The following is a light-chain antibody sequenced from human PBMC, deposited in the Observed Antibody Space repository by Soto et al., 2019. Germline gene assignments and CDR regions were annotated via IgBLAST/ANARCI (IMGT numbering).Light chain of an antibody. CDR1: QSVLYSSNNKNY. CDR2: WAS. V-gene: IGKV4-1*01. Sequence: DIVRTQSPDSLAVSLGGRATINCKSSQSVLYSSNNKNYLAWYQQRPGQPPKLLIYWASTRESGVPDRFSGSGSGTDFTLTITSLQAEAVAVYYCQQYESTPPTFGQGTKLEIK. CDR3: QQYESTPPT. J-gene: IGKJ2*01.